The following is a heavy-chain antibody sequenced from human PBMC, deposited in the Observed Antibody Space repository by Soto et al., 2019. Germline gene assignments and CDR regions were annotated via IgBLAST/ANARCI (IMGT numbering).Heavy chain of an antibody. V-gene: IGHV1-69*13. J-gene: IGHJ6*02. CDR3: AKHQRVSEWGDYYYYGMDV. Sequence: ASVKVSCKASGGTFSSYAISWVRQAPGQGLEWMGGIIPIFGTANYAQKFRGRVTITADESTSTAYMELSSLRSEDTAVYYCAKHQRVSEWGDYYYYGMDVWGQGTTVTVSS. CDR2: IIPIFGTA. D-gene: IGHD3-3*01. CDR1: GGTFSSYA.